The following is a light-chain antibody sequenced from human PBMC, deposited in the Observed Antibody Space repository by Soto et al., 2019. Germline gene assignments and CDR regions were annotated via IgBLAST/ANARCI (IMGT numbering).Light chain of an antibody. J-gene: IGLJ1*01. CDR3: GADHCSGSNGVYV. V-gene: IGLV9-49*01. Sequence: QSVLTQPPSASASLGASGTRTCTLSSGYRNYKVDWYQQRPGKGPRFVMRVGTGGIVGSKGDGIPDRFSVLGSGLNRYLTINKIQEEDESDCHCGADHCSGSNGVYVFVTGTKLTAL. CDR2: VGTGGIVG. CDR1: SGYRNYK.